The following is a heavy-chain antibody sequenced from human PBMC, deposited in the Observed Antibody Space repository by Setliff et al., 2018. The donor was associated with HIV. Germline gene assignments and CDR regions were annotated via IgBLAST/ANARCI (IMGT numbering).Heavy chain of an antibody. V-gene: IGHV4-34*01. Sequence: SETLSLTCTVYGASFTTHYWTWIRQPPGKGLEWIGEIDHSGSTKENPSLKSRVTMSIDTSKDQFSLKLRFVTAADMGVYYCAKRYNDLWNGQTDVWGIGATVTVS. D-gene: IGHD3-3*01. J-gene: IGHJ6*03. CDR3: AKRYNDLWNGQTDV. CDR2: IDHSGST. CDR1: GASFTTHY.